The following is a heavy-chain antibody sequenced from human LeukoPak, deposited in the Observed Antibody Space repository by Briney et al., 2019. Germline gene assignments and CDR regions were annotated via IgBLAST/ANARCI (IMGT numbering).Heavy chain of an antibody. D-gene: IGHD3-22*01. V-gene: IGHV3-21*01. CDR1: GFTFSSYA. Sequence: GGSLRLSCAASGFTFSSYAMSWVRQAPGKGLEWVSSISSSSSYIYYADSVKGRFTISRDNAKNSLYLQMNSVRAEDTAVYYCARGDSSGYFYFDFWGQGILVTVSS. CDR2: ISSSSSYI. CDR3: ARGDSSGYFYFDF. J-gene: IGHJ4*02.